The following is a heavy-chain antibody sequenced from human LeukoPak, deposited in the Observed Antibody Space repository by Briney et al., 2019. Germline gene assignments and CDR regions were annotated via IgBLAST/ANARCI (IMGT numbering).Heavy chain of an antibody. Sequence: GGSLRLSCAASGFTFSSYAMHWVRQAPGKGLEWVAVTSYDGSNKYYADSVKGRFTISRDNSKNTLYLQMNSLRAEDTAVYYCARVYYYDSSGYYYYFDYWGQGTLVTVSS. CDR2: TSYDGSNK. J-gene: IGHJ4*02. D-gene: IGHD3-22*01. CDR3: ARVYYYDSSGYYYYFDY. CDR1: GFTFSSYA. V-gene: IGHV3-30-3*01.